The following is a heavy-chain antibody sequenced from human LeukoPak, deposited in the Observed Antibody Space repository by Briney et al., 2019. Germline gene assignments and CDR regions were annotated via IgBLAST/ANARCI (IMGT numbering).Heavy chain of an antibody. Sequence: PSETLSLTCAVYGGSFSGYYWSWIRQPPGKGLEWIGEINHSGSTNYNPSLKSRVTISVDTSKNQFSLKLSSVTAADTAVYYCARDEQWLGRFDYWGQGTLVTVSS. CDR2: INHSGST. CDR3: ARDEQWLGRFDY. J-gene: IGHJ4*02. D-gene: IGHD6-19*01. CDR1: GGSFSGYY. V-gene: IGHV4-34*01.